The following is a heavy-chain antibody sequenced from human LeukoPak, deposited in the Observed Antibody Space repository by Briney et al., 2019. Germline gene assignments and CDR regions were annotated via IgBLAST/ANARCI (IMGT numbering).Heavy chain of an antibody. Sequence: GGSLRLSCAASGFTFSSYAMSWVRQAPGKGLEWVSGISGSGGSTYYADSVKGRFTISRDNSKNTLYLQMKSLRAEDTAVYYCAKGVVVVTALDYWGQGTLVTVSS. D-gene: IGHD3-22*01. CDR3: AKGVVVVTALDY. CDR2: ISGSGGST. CDR1: GFTFSSYA. J-gene: IGHJ4*02. V-gene: IGHV3-23*01.